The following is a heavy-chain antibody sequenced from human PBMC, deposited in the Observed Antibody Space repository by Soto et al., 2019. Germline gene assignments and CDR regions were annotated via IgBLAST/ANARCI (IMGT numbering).Heavy chain of an antibody. J-gene: IGHJ6*02. CDR2: ISPSTSHI. Sequence: EVHLVESGGGLVKPGGSLRLSCAVSGFTFSSCTMNWVRQAPGKGLEWVSYISPSTSHIYYADSVKGRYTISRDNAKNSLFMQMTSQRAEDTAVYYCSGWSGGACHQNCGMDVWGQGTTVTVSS. CDR3: SGWSGGACHQNCGMDV. V-gene: IGHV3-21*01. CDR1: GFTFSSCT. D-gene: IGHD2-21*02.